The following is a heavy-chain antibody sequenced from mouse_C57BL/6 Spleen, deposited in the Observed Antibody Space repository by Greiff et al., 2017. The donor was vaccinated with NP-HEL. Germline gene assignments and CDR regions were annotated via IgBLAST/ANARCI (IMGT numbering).Heavy chain of an antibody. J-gene: IGHJ4*01. CDR3: ARPNWDVGGAMDY. V-gene: IGHV2-2*01. CDR2: IWSGGST. CDR1: GFSLTSYG. D-gene: IGHD4-1*01. Sequence: VQRVESGPGLVQPSQSLSITCTVSGFSLTSYGVHWVRQSPGKGLEWLGVIWSGGSTDYNAAFISRLSISKDNSKSQVFFKMNSLQADDTAIYYCARPNWDVGGAMDYWGQGTSVTVSS.